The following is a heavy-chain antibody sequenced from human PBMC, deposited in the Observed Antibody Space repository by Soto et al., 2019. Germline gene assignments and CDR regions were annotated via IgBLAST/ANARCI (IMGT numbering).Heavy chain of an antibody. Sequence: EVQLLDSGGGLVQPGGSLRLSCVASGFTSSSCAMRWVRQAPGKELEWVSGISASGGSTYYADSVKGRFTISRDNSKNTLYLQMNSLRAEDTAVYYCATSGLGTGRYFFHDWGQGTLVTVSS. V-gene: IGHV3-23*01. CDR2: ISASGGST. CDR3: ATSGLGTGRYFFHD. J-gene: IGHJ4*02. CDR1: GFTSSSCA. D-gene: IGHD2-8*02.